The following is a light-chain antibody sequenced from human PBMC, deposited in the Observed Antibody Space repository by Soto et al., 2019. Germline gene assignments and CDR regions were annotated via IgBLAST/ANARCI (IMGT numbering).Light chain of an antibody. J-gene: IGKJ4*01. CDR3: QKCKVAPFT. Sequence: DIQFTQSPSFLSASVGDRVTITCRASQGISSYLAWYQQKPGKAPKLLIYAASTLQSGVPSRFSGSGSGTDFTLTISSLQPEDVATYYCQKCKVAPFTFGGGTKVDIK. CDR2: AAS. CDR1: QGISSY. V-gene: IGKV1-27*01.